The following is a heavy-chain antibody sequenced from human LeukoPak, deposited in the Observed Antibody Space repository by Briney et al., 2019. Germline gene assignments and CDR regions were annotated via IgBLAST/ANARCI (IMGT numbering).Heavy chain of an antibody. J-gene: IGHJ4*02. D-gene: IGHD3-22*01. V-gene: IGHV3-30*01. CDR1: GFTFSSYA. CDR2: IAYEGSNK. Sequence: RPGVSLRLSCAASGFTFSSYAMHWVRQAPGKGLEGVAVIAYEGSNKYYADSVKGRFTISRDNSKNTLYLQMNSLRAEDTAVYYCARDNSGSYDSSGYYGYWGQGTLVTVSS. CDR3: ARDNSGSYDSSGYYGY.